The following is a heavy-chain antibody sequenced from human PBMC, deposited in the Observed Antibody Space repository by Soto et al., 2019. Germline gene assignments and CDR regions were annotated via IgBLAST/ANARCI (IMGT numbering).Heavy chain of an antibody. V-gene: IGHV3-30-3*01. J-gene: IGHJ6*02. CDR1: GFTFSSYA. D-gene: IGHD6-13*01. CDR3: ARDQGSSWYAYYYYYGMDV. Sequence: PGGSLRLSCAASGFTFSSYAMHWVRQAPGKGLEWVAVISYDGSNKYYADSVKGRFTISRDNSKNTLYLQMNSLRAEDTAVYYCARDQGSSWYAYYYYYGMDVWGQGTTVTVSS. CDR2: ISYDGSNK.